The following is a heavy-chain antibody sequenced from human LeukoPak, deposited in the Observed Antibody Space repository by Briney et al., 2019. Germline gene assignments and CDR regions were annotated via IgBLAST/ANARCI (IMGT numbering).Heavy chain of an antibody. CDR3: ARDRGYSSSWYRFDY. CDR2: INSNSDTV. CDR1: GFTFRTYG. D-gene: IGHD6-13*01. V-gene: IGHV3-48*04. J-gene: IGHJ4*01. Sequence: GGSLRLSCAASGFTFRTYGMNWVRQAPGKGLEWISYINSNSDTVHYSNSVEGRFTISRDNAKNSLYLQMNSPRAEDTAVYYCARDRGYSSSWYRFDYWXXXTLVTVSS.